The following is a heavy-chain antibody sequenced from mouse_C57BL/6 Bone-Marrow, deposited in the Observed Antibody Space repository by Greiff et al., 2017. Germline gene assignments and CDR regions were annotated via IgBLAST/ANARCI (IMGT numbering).Heavy chain of an antibody. CDR2: IGPGSGST. J-gene: IGHJ1*03. V-gene: IGHV1-77*01. Sequence: QVQLKESGAELVKPGASVKISCKASGYTFTDYYINWVKQRPGQGLEWIGKIGPGSGSTYYNEKFKGKATLTADKSSSTAYMQLSSLTSEDSAVYFCAIITTVVATDNWYFDVWGTGTTVTVSS. D-gene: IGHD1-1*01. CDR1: GYTFTDYY. CDR3: AIITTVVATDNWYFDV.